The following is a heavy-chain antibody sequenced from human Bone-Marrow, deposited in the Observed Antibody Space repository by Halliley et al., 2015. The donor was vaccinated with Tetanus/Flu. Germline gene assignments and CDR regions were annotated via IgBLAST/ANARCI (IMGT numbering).Heavy chain of an antibody. CDR1: GLTFANYS. J-gene: IGHJ2*01. V-gene: IGHV3-49*04. CDR3: TTPYYVWYSDL. Sequence: SLRLSCTGSGLTFANYSLTWVRQAPGKGPEWIGFIRSKVYGGPTEYAASVKGRFTISRDDSKSVAYLHLDNLKTEETAVYYCTTPYYVWYSDLWGRGTRVTVSS. D-gene: IGHD3-10*02. CDR2: IRSKVYGGPT.